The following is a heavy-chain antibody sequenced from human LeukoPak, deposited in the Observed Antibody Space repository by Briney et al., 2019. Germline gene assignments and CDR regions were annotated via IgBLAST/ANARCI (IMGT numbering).Heavy chain of an antibody. Sequence: SSETLSLTCTVSGGSISGSYWSWIRQAPGKGLEWIGYMYYTGTTHYNPSLKSRVTISVDTSKNQFSLKLTSVTAADTALYYCARVTHYDFWNGRPGGAFDIWGQGTVVTVSS. CDR2: MYYTGTT. J-gene: IGHJ3*02. CDR1: GGSISGSY. D-gene: IGHD3-3*01. CDR3: ARVTHYDFWNGRPGGAFDI. V-gene: IGHV4-59*01.